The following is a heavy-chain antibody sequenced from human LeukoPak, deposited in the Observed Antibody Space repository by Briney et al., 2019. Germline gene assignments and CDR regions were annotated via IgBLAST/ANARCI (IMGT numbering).Heavy chain of an antibody. V-gene: IGHV4-34*01. Sequence: SETLSLTCAVYGGSFSGYYWSWIRQPPGKGLEWIGEINHSGSTNYNPSLKSRVTISVDTSKNQFSLKLSSVTAADTAVYYCARDRYCSSTSCYIDYWGQGTLVTVS. D-gene: IGHD2-2*02. J-gene: IGHJ4*02. CDR3: ARDRYCSSTSCYIDY. CDR1: GGSFSGYY. CDR2: INHSGST.